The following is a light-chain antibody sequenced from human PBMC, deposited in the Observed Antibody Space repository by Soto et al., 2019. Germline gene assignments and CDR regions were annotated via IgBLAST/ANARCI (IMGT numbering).Light chain of an antibody. Sequence: SCSGSSSNIGKNYVSWYQQLPGTAPKLLIYENDKRPSGIPDRFSGSKTGTSATLGITGLQTGDEADYHCGTWDSSLSAGVFGTGTKVTVL. CDR1: SSNIGKNY. J-gene: IGLJ1*01. CDR3: GTWDSSLSAGV. V-gene: IGLV1-51*02. CDR2: END.